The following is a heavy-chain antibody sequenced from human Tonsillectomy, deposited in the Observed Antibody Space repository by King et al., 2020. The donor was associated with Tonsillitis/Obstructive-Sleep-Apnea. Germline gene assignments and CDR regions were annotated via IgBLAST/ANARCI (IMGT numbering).Heavy chain of an antibody. D-gene: IGHD3-16*01. CDR2: INHSGGT. CDR3: ARVGGLHEMDY. V-gene: IGHV4-34*01. J-gene: IGHJ4*02. Sequence: VQLQQWGAGLLKPSETLSLTCAVYGGSFSAYYWSWIRQPPGKGLEWIGEINHSGGTNYNPSLKSRVTISVDTSKNQFSLKLSSVTAADTAVYFCARVGGLHEMDYWGQGILVTVSS. CDR1: GGSFSAYY.